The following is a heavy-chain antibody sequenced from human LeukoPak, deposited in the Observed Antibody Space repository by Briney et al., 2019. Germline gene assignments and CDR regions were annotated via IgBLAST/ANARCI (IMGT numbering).Heavy chain of an antibody. V-gene: IGHV4-59*01. CDR3: ARVGRFLELLPYYYYYYGMDV. Sequence: SETLSLTCTVSGGSISSYYWSWIRQPPGKGLEWIGYIYYSGSTNYNPSLKSRVTISVDTSKNQFSLKLSSVTAADTAVYYCARVGRFLELLPYYYYYYGMDVWGQGTTVTVSS. J-gene: IGHJ6*02. D-gene: IGHD3-3*01. CDR1: GGSISSYY. CDR2: IYYSGST.